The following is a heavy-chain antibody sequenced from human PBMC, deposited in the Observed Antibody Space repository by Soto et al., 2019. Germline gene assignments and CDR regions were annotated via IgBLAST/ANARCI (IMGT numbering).Heavy chain of an antibody. CDR3: APRRSGSLFDY. CDR1: GFTFSSYA. D-gene: IGHD1-26*01. CDR2: ISGSGSST. Sequence: EVQLLESGGGLVQPGGSLRLSCAASGFTFSSYAMSWVRQAPGKGLEWVSVISGSGSSTYYADSVKGRFTISRDNSKNTLYLQMNSLRAEDTDVYYCAPRRSGSLFDYWGQRTLVTVSS. V-gene: IGHV3-23*01. J-gene: IGHJ4*02.